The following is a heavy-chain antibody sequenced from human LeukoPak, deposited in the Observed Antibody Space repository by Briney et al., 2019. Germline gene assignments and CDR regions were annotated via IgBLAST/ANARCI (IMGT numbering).Heavy chain of an antibody. CDR2: IYYSGST. V-gene: IGHV4-31*11. CDR1: GGSFSGYY. J-gene: IGHJ4*02. Sequence: SETLSLTCAVYGGSFSGYYWSWIRQHPGKGLEWIGYIYYSGSTYYNPSLKSRVTISVDTSKNQFSLKLSSVTAADTAVYYCARDHAGDMDFDYWGQGTLVTVSS. D-gene: IGHD1-14*01. CDR3: ARDHAGDMDFDY.